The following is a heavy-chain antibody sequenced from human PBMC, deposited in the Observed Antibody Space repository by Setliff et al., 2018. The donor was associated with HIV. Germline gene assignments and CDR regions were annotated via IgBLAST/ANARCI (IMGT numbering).Heavy chain of an antibody. D-gene: IGHD2-15*01. CDR1: GLTFRSYA. J-gene: IGHJ4*02. Sequence: GGSLRLSCAASGLTFRSYAMSWVRQAPGKGLEWVSSFSGSGGSPYYADSVKGRFTISRDNSKNSLYLQMNSLRAEDTAVYYCATRVVFAATLGEYDYWGQGTLVTVSS. CDR3: ATRVVFAATLGEYDY. V-gene: IGHV3-23*01. CDR2: FSGSGGSP.